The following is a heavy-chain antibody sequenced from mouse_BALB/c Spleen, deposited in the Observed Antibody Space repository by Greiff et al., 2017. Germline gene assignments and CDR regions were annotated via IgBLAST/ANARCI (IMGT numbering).Heavy chain of an antibody. Sequence: LVKPGASVKISCKASGYSFTGYYMSWVKQSHGKSLEWVGTISCYNGATSYNQKFKGKSTFTVDTSSSTAYMQFNILTSEDSAVYCGATMITTGGFAFWGEGTLVTVSA. CDR1: GYSFTGYY. CDR3: ATMITTGGFAF. V-gene: IGHV1S34*01. CDR2: ISCYNGAT. J-gene: IGHJ3*01. D-gene: IGHD2-4*01.